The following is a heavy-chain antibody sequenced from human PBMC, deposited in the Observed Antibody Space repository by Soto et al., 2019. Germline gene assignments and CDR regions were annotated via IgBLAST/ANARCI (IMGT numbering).Heavy chain of an antibody. CDR1: GFTFSGYY. CDR2: ISSSGTGI. D-gene: IGHD2-15*01. V-gene: IGHV3-11*01. Sequence: GGSLRLSCAASGFTFSGYYMTWIRQAPGKGLEWVSYISSSGTGIYYADSMKGRFTISRDNAKKTLYLQMSSLRAEDTAVYYCSRAYSDAFDIWGQGTMVTVSS. CDR3: SRAYSDAFDI. J-gene: IGHJ3*02.